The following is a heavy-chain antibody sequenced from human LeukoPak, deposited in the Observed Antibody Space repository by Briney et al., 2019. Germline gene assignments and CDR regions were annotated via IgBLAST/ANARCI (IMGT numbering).Heavy chain of an antibody. CDR1: GFTFSSYG. CDR3: ATTYSSGWLKAFDI. Sequence: PGGSLRLSCAASGFTFSSYGMSWVRQAPGKGLEWVSAISGSGDFTYYADSVKGRFTISRDNSKNTLYLQMNSLRADDTAVYYCATTYSSGWLKAFDIWGQGTMVTVSS. D-gene: IGHD6-19*01. J-gene: IGHJ3*02. V-gene: IGHV3-23*01. CDR2: ISGSGDFT.